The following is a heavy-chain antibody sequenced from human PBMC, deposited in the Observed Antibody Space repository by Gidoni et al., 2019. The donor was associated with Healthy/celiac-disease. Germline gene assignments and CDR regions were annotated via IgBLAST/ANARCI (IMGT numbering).Heavy chain of an antibody. CDR3: ARDRTTVYYDFWSGTGGFDP. CDR2: IWYDGSNK. V-gene: IGHV3-33*01. Sequence: QVQLVESGGGVVQPGRSLRLSCAASGFTFSSYGMHWVRQAPGKGLEWVAVIWYDGSNKYYADSVKGRFTISRDNSKNTLYLQMNSLRAEDTAVYYCARDRTTVYYDFWSGTGGFDPWGQGTLVTVSS. D-gene: IGHD3-3*01. J-gene: IGHJ5*02. CDR1: GFTFSSYG.